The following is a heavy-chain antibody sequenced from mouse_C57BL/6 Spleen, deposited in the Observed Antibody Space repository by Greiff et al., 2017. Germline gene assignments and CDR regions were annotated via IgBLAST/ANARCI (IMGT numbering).Heavy chain of an antibody. D-gene: IGHD2-5*01. V-gene: IGHV1-7*01. CDR1: GYTFTSYW. Sequence: QVQLQQSGAELAKPGASVKLSCKASGYTFTSYWMHWVKQRPGQGLEWIGYINPSSGYTKYNQKSKVKATLTADKSYSTDYMQLSSLTYEDSAVYYCARDNYSNNGAMDYWGQGTSVTVSS. CDR3: ARDNYSNNGAMDY. J-gene: IGHJ4*01. CDR2: INPSSGYT.